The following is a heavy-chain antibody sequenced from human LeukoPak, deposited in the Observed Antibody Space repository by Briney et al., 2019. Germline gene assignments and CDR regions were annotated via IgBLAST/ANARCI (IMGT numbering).Heavy chain of an antibody. CDR1: GFTFSDYG. Sequence: GGSLRLSCATSGFTFSDYGMHWVRQAPGKGLEWVAFVHYDASKKYFADSVKGRLTISRDDSKNTLFLQMNSLRVEDTAVYYCARGWGERGKCRGGTCNNPQFDYWGRGTLVTVSS. CDR3: ARGWGERGKCRGGTCNNPQFDY. J-gene: IGHJ4*02. D-gene: IGHD2-15*01. V-gene: IGHV3-30*02. CDR2: VHYDASKK.